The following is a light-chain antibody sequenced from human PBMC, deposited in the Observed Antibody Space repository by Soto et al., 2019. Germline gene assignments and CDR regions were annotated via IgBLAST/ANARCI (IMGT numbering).Light chain of an antibody. Sequence: QSALTPPASVSGSPGQSIPISFTGTSSDVGSYNLVSWYQQHPGKAPKLMIYEVSKRPSGVSNRFSGSKSGNTASLTISGLQAEDEADYYCCSYAGSSTFLYVFGTGTKLTVL. V-gene: IGLV2-23*02. CDR3: CSYAGSSTFLYV. J-gene: IGLJ1*01. CDR2: EVS. CDR1: SSDVGSYNL.